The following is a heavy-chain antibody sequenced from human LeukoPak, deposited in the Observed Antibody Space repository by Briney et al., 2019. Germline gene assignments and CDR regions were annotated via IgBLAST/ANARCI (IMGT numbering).Heavy chain of an antibody. CDR3: AKYYGSGTSEGFDP. Sequence: GGSLRLSCAASGFTFSSYGMSWVRQAPGKGLEWVSAISGSGGSTYYADSVKGRFTISRDNSKNTLYLQMNSLRAEDTAVYYCAKYYGSGTSEGFDPWGQGTLVTVSS. D-gene: IGHD3-10*01. CDR2: ISGSGGST. J-gene: IGHJ5*02. V-gene: IGHV3-23*01. CDR1: GFTFSSYG.